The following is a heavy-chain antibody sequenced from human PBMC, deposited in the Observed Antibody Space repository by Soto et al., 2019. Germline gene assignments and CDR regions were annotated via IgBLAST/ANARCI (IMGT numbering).Heavy chain of an antibody. V-gene: IGHV1-2*02. D-gene: IGHD2-15*01. Sequence: QVQLVQSGAEVKKPGASVNVSCKASGYTFTGYYIHWVRQAPGQGLEWMGWINPNSGGTKYAPKFQGRVTVTSATSISTTYMELSGLRSDETAVYYCARVQENCGGGSCSSKFDYWGQGTLVTVSS. CDR1: GYTFTGYY. CDR3: ARVQENCGGGSCSSKFDY. J-gene: IGHJ4*02. CDR2: INPNSGGT.